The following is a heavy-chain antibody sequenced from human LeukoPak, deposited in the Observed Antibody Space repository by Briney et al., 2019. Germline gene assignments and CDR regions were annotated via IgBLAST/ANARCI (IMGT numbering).Heavy chain of an antibody. CDR2: IYPDDSNT. D-gene: IGHD6-13*01. CDR1: GYNFPIYC. CDR3: ARQGAAGKYYYYYMDV. V-gene: IGHV5-51*01. Sequence: GESLKISCHGSGYNFPIYCIGWVRQMPGQGLEWMGIIYPDDSNTIYGPSFQGQVTISADKSINTAYLEWSSLKASDTAIYYCARQGAAGKYYYYYMDVWGKGTTVTVSS. J-gene: IGHJ6*03.